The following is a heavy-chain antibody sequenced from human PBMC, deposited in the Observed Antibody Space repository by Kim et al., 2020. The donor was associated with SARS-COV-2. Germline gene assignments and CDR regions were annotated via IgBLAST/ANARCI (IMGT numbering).Heavy chain of an antibody. J-gene: IGHJ4*02. CDR3: ATQGSCSWKHYFDF. D-gene: IGHD6-13*01. Sequence: SPSFQGQVTISADKSISTAYLQLSSLTASDTAVYYCATQGSCSWKHYFDFWGQGTLVTVSS. V-gene: IGHV5-51*01.